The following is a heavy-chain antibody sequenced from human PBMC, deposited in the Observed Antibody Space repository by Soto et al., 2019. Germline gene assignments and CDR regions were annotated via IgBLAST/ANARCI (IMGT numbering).Heavy chain of an antibody. Sequence: QMQLVQSGPEVKKPGTSVKVSCKASGFNFATSAIQWVRQARGQRLEWIGWIVLGSGNTNYAQKFQERITITRDMSTSTVFMELSSLSSEDTAVFYCAAGYRLLDYWGQGTLVTVSS. D-gene: IGHD2-15*01. CDR1: GFNFATSA. CDR3: AAGYRLLDY. V-gene: IGHV1-58*02. CDR2: IVLGSGNT. J-gene: IGHJ4*02.